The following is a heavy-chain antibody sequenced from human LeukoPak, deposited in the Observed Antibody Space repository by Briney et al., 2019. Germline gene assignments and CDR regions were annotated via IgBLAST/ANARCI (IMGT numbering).Heavy chain of an antibody. Sequence: PGGSLRLSCTASGFTFSDYYMSWIRQAPGKGLEWVSYISTSGKTIYYADSVKGRFTISRGNAKNSLYLQINSLRAEDTAVYYCARVSTYQYYYYMDVWGKGTTVTVSS. J-gene: IGHJ6*03. CDR2: ISTSGKTI. CDR1: GFTFSDYY. CDR3: ARVSTYQYYYYMDV. D-gene: IGHD2-2*01. V-gene: IGHV3-11*01.